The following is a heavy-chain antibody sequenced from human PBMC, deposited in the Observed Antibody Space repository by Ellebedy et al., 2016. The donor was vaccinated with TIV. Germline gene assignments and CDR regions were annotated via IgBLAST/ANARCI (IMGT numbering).Heavy chain of an antibody. J-gene: IGHJ4*02. D-gene: IGHD4-23*01. Sequence: MPSETLSLTCAVYGGSFSGYYWSWIRQPPGKGLEWIGEINHSGGTSYNPSLKSRVTMSVDTSKNQFSLRLSSVTAADTAVYYCARDGAGRWDYWGPGTLVTVSS. V-gene: IGHV4-34*01. CDR1: GGSFSGYY. CDR2: INHSGGT. CDR3: ARDGAGRWDY.